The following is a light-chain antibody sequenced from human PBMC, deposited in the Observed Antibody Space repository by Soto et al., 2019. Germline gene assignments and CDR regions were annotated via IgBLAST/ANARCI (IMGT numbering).Light chain of an antibody. CDR3: QQRV. Sequence: EIVLTQSPATLSLSPGERATLSCRASQSVSRYLAWYQQKPGQAPRLLIYDASNRATGIPARFSGSGSGTDFTLTIISLEPEDFAVYYCQQRVFGPGTKVDIK. J-gene: IGKJ3*01. CDR1: QSVSRY. V-gene: IGKV3-11*01. CDR2: DAS.